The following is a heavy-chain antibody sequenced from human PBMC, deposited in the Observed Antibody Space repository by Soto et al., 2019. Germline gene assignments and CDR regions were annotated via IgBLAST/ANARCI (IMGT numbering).Heavy chain of an antibody. CDR3: ARGRDQPPVGLYFDS. D-gene: IGHD1-26*01. J-gene: IGHJ4*02. CDR2: IIPMFGTP. V-gene: IGHV1-69*01. Sequence: QVQLVQSEAEVKKPGSSVKVSCKASGDAFTNYIFDWVRQAPGQGLEWMGGIIPMFGTPKYAQTFQDRVTISADVSTGTAYLELTSLRFDDTAVYYCARGRDQPPVGLYFDSWGEGTRVTVSS. CDR1: GDAFTNYI.